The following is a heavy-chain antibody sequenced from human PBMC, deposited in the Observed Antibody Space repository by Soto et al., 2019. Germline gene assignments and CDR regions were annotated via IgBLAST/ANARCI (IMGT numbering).Heavy chain of an antibody. CDR3: AKYEGKSSHGYAALVA. D-gene: IGHD5-12*01. V-gene: IGHV3-23*01. Sequence: GGSLRLSCAASGFSFSNYAMSWVRHAPGKGLECVSSISASGASTSYADSVKGRLTISRDNSKDTLYLEMKSLRAEDTAVYYCAKYEGKSSHGYAALVAWGPGTLVTVSS. CDR2: ISASGAST. J-gene: IGHJ5*02. CDR1: GFSFSNYA.